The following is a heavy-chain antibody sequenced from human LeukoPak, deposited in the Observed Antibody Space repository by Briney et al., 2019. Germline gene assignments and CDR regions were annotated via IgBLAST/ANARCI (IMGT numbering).Heavy chain of an antibody. J-gene: IGHJ4*02. D-gene: IGHD4-23*01. CDR2: IYYSGST. Sequence: PSETLPLTCTVSGGSLSSYYWSWIRQPPGKGLEWIGYIYYSGSTNYNPSLKSRVTISVDTSKNQFSLRLTSVTAADTAVYYCARAADYGGNSGFDYWGQGTLVTVSS. CDR3: ARAADYGGNSGFDY. V-gene: IGHV4-59*01. CDR1: GGSLSSYY.